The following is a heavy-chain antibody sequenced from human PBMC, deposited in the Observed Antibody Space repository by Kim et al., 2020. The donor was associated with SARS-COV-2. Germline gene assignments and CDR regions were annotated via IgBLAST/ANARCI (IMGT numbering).Heavy chain of an antibody. Sequence: SETLSLTCAVYGGSFSGYYWSWIRQPPGKGLEWIGEINHSGSTNYNPSLKSRVTISVDTSKNQFSLKLSSVTAADTAVYYCARGTGAKNRGGQVYWGQGT. D-gene: IGHD6-25*01. CDR1: GGSFSGYY. CDR2: INHSGST. V-gene: IGHV4-34*01. J-gene: IGHJ4*02. CDR3: ARGTGAKNRGGQVY.